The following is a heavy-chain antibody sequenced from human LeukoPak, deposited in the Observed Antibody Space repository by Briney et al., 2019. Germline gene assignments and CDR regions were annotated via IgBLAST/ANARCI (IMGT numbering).Heavy chain of an antibody. CDR3: AGLHTMIAHFDY. CDR1: GYSISSGYY. V-gene: IGHV4-38-2*01. CDR2: IYHSGST. D-gene: IGHD3-22*01. Sequence: PSETLSLTCAVSGYSISSGYYWGWIRQPPGKGLEWIGNIYHSGSTYYNPSLKSRVTISVDTSKNQFSLKLSSVTAADTAVYYCAGLHTMIAHFDYWGQGTLATVSS. J-gene: IGHJ4*02.